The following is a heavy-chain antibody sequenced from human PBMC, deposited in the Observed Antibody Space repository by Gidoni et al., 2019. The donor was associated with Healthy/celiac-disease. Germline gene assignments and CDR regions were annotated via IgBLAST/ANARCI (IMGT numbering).Heavy chain of an antibody. V-gene: IGHV1-2*02. Sequence: QVQLVQSGAEVKKPGASVKVSCKASGYPFTGYYMHWVRQAPGQGLEWMGWINPNSGGTNYAQKFQGRVTMTRDTSISTAYMELSRLRSDDTAVYYCARGTLIVVAHDAFDIWGQGTMVTVSS. CDR3: ARGTLIVVAHDAFDI. CDR1: GYPFTGYY. CDR2: INPNSGGT. J-gene: IGHJ3*02. D-gene: IGHD3-22*01.